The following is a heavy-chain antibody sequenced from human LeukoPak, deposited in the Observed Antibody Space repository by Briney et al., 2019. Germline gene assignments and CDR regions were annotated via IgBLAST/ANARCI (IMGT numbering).Heavy chain of an antibody. CDR1: GGSISSYY. CDR2: IYYSGST. D-gene: IGHD2-8*01. V-gene: IGHV4-59*08. CDR3: ARLNGYFDY. J-gene: IGHJ4*02. Sequence: SETLSLTCTVSGGSISSYYWSWIRQPPGKGLEWIGYIYYSGSTNYNPSLKSRVTISVDTSKNQFSLKLSSVTAADTAAYYCARLNGYFDYWGQGTLVTVSS.